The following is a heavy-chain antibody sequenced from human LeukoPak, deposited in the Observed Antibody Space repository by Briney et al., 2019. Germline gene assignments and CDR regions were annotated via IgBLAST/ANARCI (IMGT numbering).Heavy chain of an antibody. D-gene: IGHD3-22*01. CDR2: INPNSGGT. CDR1: GYTFTGYY. CDR3: ASSRRYYYDTSGPDAFDI. Sequence: GASVKVSCKASGYTFTGYYMHWVRQAPGQGLEWMGWINPNSGGTNYAQKFQGGVTMTRDTSISTAYMELSRLRSDDTAVYYCASSRRYYYDTSGPDAFDIWGQGTMVTVSS. V-gene: IGHV1-2*02. J-gene: IGHJ3*02.